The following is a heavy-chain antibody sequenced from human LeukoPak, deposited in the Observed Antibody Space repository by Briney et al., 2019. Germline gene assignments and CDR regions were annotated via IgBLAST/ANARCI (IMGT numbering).Heavy chain of an antibody. CDR2: MNPNSGNT. D-gene: IGHD6-13*01. J-gene: IGHJ4*02. CDR3: ARGYGAAAGVDY. CDR1: GYTFTSYD. V-gene: IGHV1-8*01. Sequence: ASVKLCCKAAGYTFTSYDINWVRQATGQGLEWMGWMNPNSGNTGYATKFQGRVTMTRNTSISTAYMELSSLRSEATAVYYCARGYGAAAGVDYWGQGTLVTVSS.